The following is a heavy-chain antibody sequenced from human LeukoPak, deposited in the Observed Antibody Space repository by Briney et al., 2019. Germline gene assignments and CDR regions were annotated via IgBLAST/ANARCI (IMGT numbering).Heavy chain of an antibody. CDR1: GYTFTTYG. V-gene: IGHV1-18*01. J-gene: IGHJ4*02. CDR2: ISASNGNT. Sequence: GASVKVPCKASGYTFTTYGISWVRQAPGQGLEWMGWISASNGNTNYAQKFQDRVTVTTDTSTTTAYIELRSLRSDDTAVYYCARDLRPKYRSGEDDFWGQGTLVTVSS. CDR3: ARDLRPKYRSGEDDF. D-gene: IGHD6-19*01.